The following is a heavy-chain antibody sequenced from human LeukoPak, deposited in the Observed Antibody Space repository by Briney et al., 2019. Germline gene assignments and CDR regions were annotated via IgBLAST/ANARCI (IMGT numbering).Heavy chain of an antibody. J-gene: IGHJ4*02. V-gene: IGHV3-23*01. CDR1: GFTFNNYA. CDR2: ISGSDDNT. Sequence: QPGGSLRPSCAASGFTFNNYAMSWVRQAPGKGLEWVSTISGSDDNTYYADSVKGRFTISRDISKNTLYLQMNSLRADDTAVYYCANDFDHWGQGTLVTVSS. CDR3: ANDFDH.